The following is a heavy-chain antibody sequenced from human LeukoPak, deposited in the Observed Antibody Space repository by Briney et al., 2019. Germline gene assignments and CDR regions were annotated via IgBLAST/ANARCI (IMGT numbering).Heavy chain of an antibody. CDR3: ERGAGAADYFDY. CDR1: GGTFSSYS. Sequence: SVNVACKASGGTFSSYSISWVRQAPAQGLEWMGGIIPIFGTANYAQKFHGRVTLTTDESTSTAYMELSSLRSEDTVVYYCERGAGAADYFDYWGQGTLVTVSS. CDR2: IIPIFGTA. J-gene: IGHJ4*02. V-gene: IGHV1-69*05. D-gene: IGHD6-13*01.